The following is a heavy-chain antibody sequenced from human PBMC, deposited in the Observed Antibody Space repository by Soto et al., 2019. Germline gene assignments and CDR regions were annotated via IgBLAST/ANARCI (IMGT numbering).Heavy chain of an antibody. CDR2: IKSKTDGGTT. CDR3: TRGIIPATVDY. D-gene: IGHD2-2*01. Sequence: EVQLVASGGGLVKPGGSLTLSCAASGFTFSNAWMSWVRQAPGKGLEWVGHIKSKTDGGTTDYAAPVKGRFTISRDDSKNTLYLQMNSLKTEDTAMYYCTRGIIPATVDYWGQGALVTVSS. V-gene: IGHV3-15*01. J-gene: IGHJ4*02. CDR1: GFTFSNAW.